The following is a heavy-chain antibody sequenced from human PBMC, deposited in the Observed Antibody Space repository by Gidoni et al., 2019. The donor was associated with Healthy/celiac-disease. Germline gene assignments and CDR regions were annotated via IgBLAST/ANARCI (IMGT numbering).Heavy chain of an antibody. Sequence: EVQLVQSGAEVKKPGESLKISCKGSGYSFTSYWIGWVRQMPGKGLEWMGIIYPGDPDTRYSPSFQGQVTISADKSISTAYLQWSSLKASDTAMYYCARLPGPIYYGSGSPPGAFDIWGQGTMVTVSS. D-gene: IGHD3-10*01. CDR2: IYPGDPDT. J-gene: IGHJ3*02. CDR1: GYSFTSYW. V-gene: IGHV5-51*01. CDR3: ARLPGPIYYGSGSPPGAFDI.